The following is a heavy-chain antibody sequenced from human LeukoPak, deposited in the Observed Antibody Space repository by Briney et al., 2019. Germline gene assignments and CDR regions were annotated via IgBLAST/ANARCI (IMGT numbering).Heavy chain of an antibody. Sequence: ASVKVSCKASGYTFTGYYMHWVRQAPGQGLEWMGWINPNSGGTNYAQKFQGRVTMTEDTSTDTAYMELSSLRSEDTAVYYCATDLGIAAGSMFDWGQGTLVTVSS. CDR1: GYTFTGYY. D-gene: IGHD6-13*01. J-gene: IGHJ4*02. V-gene: IGHV1-2*02. CDR2: INPNSGGT. CDR3: ATDLGIAAGSMFD.